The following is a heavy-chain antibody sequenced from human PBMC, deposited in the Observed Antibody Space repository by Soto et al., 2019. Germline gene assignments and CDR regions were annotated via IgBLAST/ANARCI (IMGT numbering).Heavy chain of an antibody. CDR1: GYSISSGYY. V-gene: IGHV4-38-2*01. J-gene: IGHJ5*02. CDR2: IYATGTT. D-gene: IGHD1-1*01. CDR3: VRDGTKTLRDWFDP. Sequence: PSETLSLTCAVSGYSISSGYYWGWLRQPPGKGLEWIGRIYATGTTDYNPSLKSRVMMSVDTSKKQFSLKLRSVTAADTAVYYCVRDGTKTLRDWFDPWGQGISVTVSS.